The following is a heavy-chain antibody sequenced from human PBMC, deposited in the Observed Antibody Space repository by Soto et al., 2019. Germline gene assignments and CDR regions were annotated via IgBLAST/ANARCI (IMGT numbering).Heavy chain of an antibody. CDR2: INHSGST. V-gene: IGHV4-34*01. CDR3: ARDNSGTRRRITMVRGVIKKNWFDP. CDR1: GGSFSGYY. Sequence: SETLSLTCAVYGGSFSGYYWSWIRQPPGKGLEWIGEINHSGSTNYNPSLKSRVTISVDTSKNQFSLKLSSVTAADTAVYYCARDNSGTRRRITMVRGVIKKNWFDPWGQGTLVTVSS. D-gene: IGHD3-10*01. J-gene: IGHJ5*02.